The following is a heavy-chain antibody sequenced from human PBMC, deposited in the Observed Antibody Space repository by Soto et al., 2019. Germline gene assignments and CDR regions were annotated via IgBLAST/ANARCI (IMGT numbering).Heavy chain of an antibody. CDR2: ISGSGGST. J-gene: IGHJ6*02. V-gene: IGHV3-23*01. Sequence: EVQLLESGGGLVQPGGSLRLSCAASGFTFSSYAMSWVRQAPGKGLEWVSAISGSGGSTYYADSVKGRFTISRDNSKNTLYLQMNSLRAEDTAVYYCAALGRIAAAGTWWGASKDYYYYYGMDVWGQGTTVTVSS. D-gene: IGHD6-13*01. CDR3: AALGRIAAAGTWWGASKDYYYYYGMDV. CDR1: GFTFSSYA.